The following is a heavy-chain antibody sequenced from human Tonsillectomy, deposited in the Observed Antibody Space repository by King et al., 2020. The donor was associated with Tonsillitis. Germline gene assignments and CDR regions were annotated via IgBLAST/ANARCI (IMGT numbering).Heavy chain of an antibody. V-gene: IGHV3-30*18. D-gene: IGHD6-19*01. J-gene: IGHJ4*02. CDR1: GFTFSSYG. CDR2: ISSDGSKK. Sequence: VQLVESGGGVVQPGRSLRLSCAASGFTFSSYGIHGVRQAPGKGLEWVAVISSDGSKKYYADSVRGRFTISRDNSKNTLYLQMNSLRADDTAVYYCAKARQWLVHFDYWGQGTLVTVSS. CDR3: AKARQWLVHFDY.